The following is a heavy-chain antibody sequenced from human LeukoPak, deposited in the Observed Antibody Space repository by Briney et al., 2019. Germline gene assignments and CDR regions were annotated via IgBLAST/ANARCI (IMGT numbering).Heavy chain of an antibody. CDR2: IRYDGSNK. D-gene: IGHD2-2*01. Sequence: PGGSLRLSCAASGFTFSSYGMHWVRQAPGKGLEWVAFIRYDGSNKYYADSVKGRLTISRDNSKNTLYLQMNSLRAEDTAVYYCAKAPSRKVVVPAATPYFDYWGQGTLVTVSS. CDR1: GFTFSSYG. CDR3: AKAPSRKVVVPAATPYFDY. V-gene: IGHV3-30*02. J-gene: IGHJ4*02.